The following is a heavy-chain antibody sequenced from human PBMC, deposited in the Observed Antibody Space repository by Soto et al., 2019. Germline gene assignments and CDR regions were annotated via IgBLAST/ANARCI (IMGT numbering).Heavy chain of an antibody. J-gene: IGHJ4*02. Sequence: PGGSLRLSCAASGFTFSSYAMSWVRQAPGKGLEWVSAISGSGGSTYYADSVKGRFTISRDNSKNTLYLQMNSLRAEDTAVYYCAKGRDYYDSSGLWLYYFDYWGQGPLVTVSS. CDR1: GFTFSSYA. CDR3: AKGRDYYDSSGLWLYYFDY. D-gene: IGHD3-22*01. CDR2: ISGSGGST. V-gene: IGHV3-23*01.